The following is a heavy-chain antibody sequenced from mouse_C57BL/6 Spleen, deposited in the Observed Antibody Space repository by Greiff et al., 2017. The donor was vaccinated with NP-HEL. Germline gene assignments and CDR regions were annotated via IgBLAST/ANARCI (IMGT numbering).Heavy chain of an antibody. J-gene: IGHJ2*01. Sequence: EVQLQQSGPELVKPGASVKMSCKASGYTFTDYNMHWVKQSHGKSLEWIGYINPNNGGTSYNQKFKGKATLTVNKSSSTAYMELRSLTSEDSAVYYCARWNYYGSSYYFDYWGQGTTLTVSS. CDR1: GYTFTDYN. V-gene: IGHV1-22*01. CDR3: ARWNYYGSSYYFDY. D-gene: IGHD1-1*01. CDR2: INPNNGGT.